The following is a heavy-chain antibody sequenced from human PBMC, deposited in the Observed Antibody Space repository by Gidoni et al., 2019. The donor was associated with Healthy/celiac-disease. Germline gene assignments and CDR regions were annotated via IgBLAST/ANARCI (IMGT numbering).Heavy chain of an antibody. V-gene: IGHV3-30-3*01. J-gene: IGHJ3*02. Sequence: QVQLVESGGGVVQPGRSLRLSCAASGFTFRSYAMHWVRQAPGTGMEWVAVISYDGSNKYYADSVKGRFTISRDNSKNTLYLQMNSLRAEDTAVYYCAREPPRADDAFDIWGQGTMVTVSS. CDR3: AREPPRADDAFDI. CDR2: ISYDGSNK. CDR1: GFTFRSYA.